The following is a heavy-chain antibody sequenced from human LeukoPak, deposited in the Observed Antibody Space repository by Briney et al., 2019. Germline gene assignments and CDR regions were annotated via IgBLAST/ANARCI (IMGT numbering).Heavy chain of an antibody. CDR3: AGEGGYDLDY. CDR2: ISGSGGST. J-gene: IGHJ4*02. V-gene: IGHV3-23*01. Sequence: GGSLRLSCLVSGFTYSTYGMSWVRQAPGKGLEWVSSISGSGGSTYYADSVKGRFTISRDNSKNTVYLQMNSLRAEDTAVYYCAGEGGYDLDYWGQGTLVTVSS. D-gene: IGHD5-12*01. CDR1: GFTYSTYG.